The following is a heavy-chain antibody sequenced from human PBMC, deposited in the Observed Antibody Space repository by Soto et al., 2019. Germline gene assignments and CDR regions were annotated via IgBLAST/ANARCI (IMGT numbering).Heavy chain of an antibody. CDR3: VRAYSGIYWGLFDY. CDR1: GFIFSDFA. Sequence: EVQLLESGGGLAQPGGSLRLSCEASGFIFSDFAMSWVRQAPGKGLEWVSVITGSGGDTSYADSVKGRFTISRHNSKRTLYLQMSSLRAGESAVYSCVRAYSGIYWGLFDYWGQVILVTVSS. V-gene: IGHV3-23*01. J-gene: IGHJ4*02. D-gene: IGHD1-26*01. CDR2: ITGSGGDT.